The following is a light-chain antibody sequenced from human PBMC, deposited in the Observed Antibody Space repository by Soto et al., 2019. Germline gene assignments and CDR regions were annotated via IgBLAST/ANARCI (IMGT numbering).Light chain of an antibody. Sequence: DIQMTQSPSTLSASVGGRVTITCRASQSISSWLAWYQQKPGKAPKLLIYDASSLESGVPSRFSGGGSGTEFTLTISSLQPDDFATYYCQQYNRYSWTFGQGTKVDIK. CDR1: QSISSW. V-gene: IGKV1-5*01. J-gene: IGKJ1*01. CDR2: DAS. CDR3: QQYNRYSWT.